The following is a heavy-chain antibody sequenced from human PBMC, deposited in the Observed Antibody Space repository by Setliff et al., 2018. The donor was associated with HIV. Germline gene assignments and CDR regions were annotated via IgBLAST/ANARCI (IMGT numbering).Heavy chain of an antibody. CDR3: ARVRYCSGGSCYGGEYWFDP. CDR1: GYTFTSYY. V-gene: IGHV1-46*01. J-gene: IGHJ5*02. D-gene: IGHD2-15*01. Sequence: ASVKVSCKASGYTFTSYYIHWVRQAPGQGLEWMGVIHPSGGSTSYAQSFQDRVTMTRDTSTVTVYMELSSLRSEDTAVYYCARVRYCSGGSCYGGEYWFDPWGQGTLVTVSS. CDR2: IHPSGGST.